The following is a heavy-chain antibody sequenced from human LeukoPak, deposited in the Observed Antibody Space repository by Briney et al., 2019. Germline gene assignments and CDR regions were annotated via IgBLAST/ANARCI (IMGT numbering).Heavy chain of an antibody. Sequence: ASVKVSCKASDYTFTTYGISWVRQAPGQGLEWMGWISAYNGNTNYAQNLQGRVTMTTDTSTSTAYMELRSLNSDDTTVYYCERALVVTSPFDFWGQGTLVSVSS. CDR1: DYTFTTYG. J-gene: IGHJ4*02. CDR3: ERALVVTSPFDF. D-gene: IGHD4-23*01. CDR2: ISAYNGNT. V-gene: IGHV1-18*01.